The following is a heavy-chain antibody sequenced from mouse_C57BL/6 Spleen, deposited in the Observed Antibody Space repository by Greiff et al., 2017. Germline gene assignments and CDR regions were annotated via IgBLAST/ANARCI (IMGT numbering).Heavy chain of an antibody. CDR3: ATDYGYYFDY. CDR1: GYAFSSSW. CDR2: IYPGDGDT. D-gene: IGHD2-4*01. V-gene: IGHV1-82*01. J-gene: IGHJ2*01. Sequence: VKLQESGPELVKPGASVKISCKASGYAFSSSWMNWVKQRPGKGLEWIGRIYPGDGDTNYNGKFKGKATLTADKSSSTAYMQLSSLTSEDSAVYFCATDYGYYFDYWGQGTTLTVSS.